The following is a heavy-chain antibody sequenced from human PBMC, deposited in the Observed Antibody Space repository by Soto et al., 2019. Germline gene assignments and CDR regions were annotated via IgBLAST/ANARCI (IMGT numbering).Heavy chain of an antibody. CDR2: INHSGST. Sequence: SETLSLTCAVYGGSFSGYYWSWIRQPPGKGLEWIGEINHSGSTNYNPSLKSRVTISVDTSKNQFSLKLSSVTAADTAVYYCARGLSYIVVVDYYYYMDVWGKGTTVTVSS. CDR1: GGSFSGYY. D-gene: IGHD2-2*01. J-gene: IGHJ6*03. CDR3: ARGLSYIVVVDYYYYMDV. V-gene: IGHV4-34*01.